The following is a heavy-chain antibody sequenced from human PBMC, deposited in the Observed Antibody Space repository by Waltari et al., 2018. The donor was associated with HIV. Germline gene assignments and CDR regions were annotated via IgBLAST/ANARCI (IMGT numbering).Heavy chain of an antibody. CDR3: AAPRQGWVRDAFNL. J-gene: IGHJ3*01. Sequence: QMQLVQSGPEVKKPGTSVKVSCKASGITFTNSALQWVRQARGHRLEWIGWIVFGSGNTNYAQNFQGRVTITRDMSTSAAYMELSSLRSEDTAVYYCAAPRQGWVRDAFNLWGQGTMVTVSS. CDR1: GITFTNSA. D-gene: IGHD3-16*01. V-gene: IGHV1-58*01. CDR2: IVFGSGNT.